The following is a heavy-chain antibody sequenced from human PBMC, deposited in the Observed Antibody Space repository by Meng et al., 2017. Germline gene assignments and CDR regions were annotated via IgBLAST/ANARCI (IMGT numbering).Heavy chain of an antibody. D-gene: IGHD3-10*01. Sequence: GESLKISCAASGFTFSSYWMSWVRQAPGKGLEWVSAISGSGGSTYYADSVKGRFTISRDKSKNTVYLQMNSLRAEDTAIYYCATELGHGAGSLVFDIWGQGTMVTVSS. CDR2: ISGSGGST. V-gene: IGHV3-23*01. CDR1: GFTFSSYW. CDR3: ATELGHGAGSLVFDI. J-gene: IGHJ3*02.